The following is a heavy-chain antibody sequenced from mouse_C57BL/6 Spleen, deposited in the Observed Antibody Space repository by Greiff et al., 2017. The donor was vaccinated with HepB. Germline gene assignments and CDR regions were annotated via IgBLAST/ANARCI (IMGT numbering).Heavy chain of an antibody. V-gene: IGHV5-6*02. Sequence: EVMLVESGGDLVKPGGSLKLSCAASGFTFSSYGMSWVRQTPDKRLEWVATISSGGSYTYYPDSVKGRFTISRDNAKNTLYLQMSSLKSEDTAMYYCARQLGRVYAMDYWGQGTSVTVSS. J-gene: IGHJ4*01. CDR3: ARQLGRVYAMDY. D-gene: IGHD4-1*02. CDR2: ISSGGSYT. CDR1: GFTFSSYG.